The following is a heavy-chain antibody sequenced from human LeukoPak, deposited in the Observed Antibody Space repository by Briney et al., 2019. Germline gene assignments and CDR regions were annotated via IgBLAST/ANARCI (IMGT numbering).Heavy chain of an antibody. CDR3: ARVHARDYYYYYYMDV. Sequence: ASVKVSCKASAYTFSTYYLHWVRQAPGQGLEWMGMINPSDGSTSYAQKFQGRVTKTRDKSTSTVYMELRSLRSEDTAVYYCARVHARDYYYYYYMDVWGKGTTVTVSS. V-gene: IGHV1-46*01. CDR2: INPSDGST. J-gene: IGHJ6*03. CDR1: AYTFSTYY.